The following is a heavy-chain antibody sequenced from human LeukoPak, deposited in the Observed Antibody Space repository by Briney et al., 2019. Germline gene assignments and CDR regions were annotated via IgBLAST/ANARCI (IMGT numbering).Heavy chain of an antibody. CDR2: VSTDGDT. J-gene: IGHJ4*02. V-gene: IGHV3-23*01. Sequence: GGSLRLSCAASGFTFSRYAMSWVSQAPGKGLEWVSSVSTDGDTYYTDSVKGRFTISRYTSMNTLFLQMTSLRAEDTALYYCARSRSGSVAGTSDYWGQGTLVIVSS. CDR3: ARSRSGSVAGTSDY. CDR1: GFTFSRYA. D-gene: IGHD6-19*01.